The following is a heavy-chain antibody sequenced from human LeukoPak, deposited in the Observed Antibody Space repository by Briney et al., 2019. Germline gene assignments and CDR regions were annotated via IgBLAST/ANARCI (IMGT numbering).Heavy chain of an antibody. CDR3: ARANPAAGTTLMYYFDY. CDR2: IYTSGST. D-gene: IGHD6-13*01. CDR1: GGSISSGSYY. J-gene: IGHJ4*02. V-gene: IGHV4-61*02. Sequence: SQTLSLTCTVSGGSISSGSYYWSWIRQPAGKGLEWIGRIYTSGSTNYNPSLKSRVTISVDTSKNQFSLKLSSVTAADTAVYYCARANPAAGTTLMYYFDYWGQGTLVTVSS.